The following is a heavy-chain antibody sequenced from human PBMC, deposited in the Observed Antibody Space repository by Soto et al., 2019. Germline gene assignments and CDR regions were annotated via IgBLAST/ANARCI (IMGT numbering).Heavy chain of an antibody. Sequence: GGSLRLSCAASGFTFSSYAVHWVRQAPGKGLEWVAVIPYDGSNKYYADSVKGRFTISRDNSKNTLYLQMNSLRAEDTAVYYCARDIQFVGHIAARPAWYYYGMDVWGQGTTVTVSS. CDR2: IPYDGSNK. J-gene: IGHJ6*02. CDR3: ARDIQFVGHIAARPAWYYYGMDV. D-gene: IGHD6-6*01. CDR1: GFTFSSYA. V-gene: IGHV3-30-3*01.